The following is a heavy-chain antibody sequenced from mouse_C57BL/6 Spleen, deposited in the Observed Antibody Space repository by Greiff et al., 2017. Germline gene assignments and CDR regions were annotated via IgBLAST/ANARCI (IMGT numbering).Heavy chain of an antibody. D-gene: IGHD2-5*01. J-gene: IGHJ3*01. CDR3: TRSGYSNYEGFAY. Sequence: QVQLKQSGAELVRPGASVTLSCKASGYTFTDYEMHWVKQTPVHGLEWIGAIDPETGGTAYNQKFKGKAILTADKSSSTAYMELRSLTSEDSAVYYCTRSGYSNYEGFAYWGQGTLVTVSA. CDR2: IDPETGGT. V-gene: IGHV1-15*01. CDR1: GYTFTDYE.